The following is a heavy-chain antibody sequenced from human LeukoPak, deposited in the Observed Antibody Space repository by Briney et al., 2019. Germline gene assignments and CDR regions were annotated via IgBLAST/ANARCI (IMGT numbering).Heavy chain of an antibody. Sequence: SETLSLTCTVSGGSISSYYWSWVRQPAGKGLEWIGRIYTGGSTKSNPSLRSRVSMSVDTSRNQFSLKLNSVTAADTAVYYCAGGGLLEWLRSWGQGTLVTVSS. V-gene: IGHV4-4*07. CDR3: AGGGLLEWLRS. CDR1: GGSISSYY. J-gene: IGHJ4*02. CDR2: IYTGGST. D-gene: IGHD3-3*01.